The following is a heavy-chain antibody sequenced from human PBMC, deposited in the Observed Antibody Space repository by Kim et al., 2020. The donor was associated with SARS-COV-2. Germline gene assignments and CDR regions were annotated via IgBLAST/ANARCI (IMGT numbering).Heavy chain of an antibody. J-gene: IGHJ6*01. D-gene: IGHD1-26*01. V-gene: IGHV3-30*18. CDR1: GFTFSSYG. CDR3: AKGGINAHYYYYYGMEV. Sequence: GGSLRLSCAASGFTFSSYGMHWVRQAPGKGLEWLAVISYDGSNKYYADSVKGRFTISRDNSKNTLYLQMNSLRAEDTAVYYCAKGGINAHYYYYYGMEV. CDR2: ISYDGSNK.